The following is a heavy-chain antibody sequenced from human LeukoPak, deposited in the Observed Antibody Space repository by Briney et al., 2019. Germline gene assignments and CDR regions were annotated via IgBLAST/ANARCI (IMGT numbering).Heavy chain of an antibody. CDR2: ISAYNGNT. J-gene: IGHJ4*02. CDR1: GYTFTSYG. V-gene: IGHV1-18*01. CDR3: ARLKDYGGIDY. Sequence: ASVKVSCKASGYTFTSYGISWVRQAPGQGLEWMGWISAYNGNTNYARKLQGRVTMTTDTSTSTGYTELRSLRSDDTAVYYCARLKDYGGIDYWGQGTLVTVSS. D-gene: IGHD4-23*01.